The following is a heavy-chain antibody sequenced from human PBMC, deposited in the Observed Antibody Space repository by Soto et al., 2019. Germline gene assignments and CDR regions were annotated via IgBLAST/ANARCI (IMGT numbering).Heavy chain of an antibody. CDR2: TYYRSKLYY. J-gene: IGHJ6*02. D-gene: IGHD1-26*01. V-gene: IGHV6-1*01. CDR1: GDSVSSTNYA. Sequence: QVQLQQSGPGLVKPSQTLSLTCAISGDSVSSTNYAWNWIRQSPSRGLEWLGRTYYRSKLYYEYAVFVKSRIAINADTSKNQLSLQLNSVGPEDTAAYYCARHAGGYGMDVWGQGTTVTVSS. CDR3: ARHAGGYGMDV.